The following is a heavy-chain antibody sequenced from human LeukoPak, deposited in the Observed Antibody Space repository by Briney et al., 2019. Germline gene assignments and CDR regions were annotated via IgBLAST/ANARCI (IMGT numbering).Heavy chain of an antibody. CDR1: GFTFSSYG. J-gene: IGHJ4*02. CDR2: ISYDGSNK. V-gene: IGHV3-30*19. Sequence: PGRSLRLSCAASGFTFSSYGMHWVRQAPGKGLEWVAIISYDGSNKYYADSVKGRFTISRDNSKNTLYLQMNSLRSEDTAVYYCARGVGYRLDYWGQGSLVTVSS. D-gene: IGHD5-12*01. CDR3: ARGVGYRLDY.